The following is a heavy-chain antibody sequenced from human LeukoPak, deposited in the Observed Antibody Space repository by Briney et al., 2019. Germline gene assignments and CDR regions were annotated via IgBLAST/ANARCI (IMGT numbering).Heavy chain of an antibody. CDR2: ISDSGGTT. CDR1: GFTVSSNY. Sequence: GGSLRLSCAASGFTVSSNYMSWVRQAPGKGLEWVSGISDSGGTTYYADSVKGRFTISRDNSRNTLYLQMNSLRDEDTAIYYCAPYRGYYYFDNWGQGTLVTVSS. V-gene: IGHV3-23*01. CDR3: APYRGYYYFDN. D-gene: IGHD3-22*01. J-gene: IGHJ4*02.